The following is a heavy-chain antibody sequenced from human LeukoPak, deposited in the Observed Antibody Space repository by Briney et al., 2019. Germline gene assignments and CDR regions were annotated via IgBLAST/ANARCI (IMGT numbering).Heavy chain of an antibody. J-gene: IGHJ6*02. CDR3: ARPTVTTGSYYYYYGMDV. CDR1: GYSFTSYW. D-gene: IGHD4-17*01. Sequence: GESLKISCKGSGYSFTSYWISWVRQMPGKGLEWMGRIDPSDSYTNYSPSFQGHVTISADESISTAYLQWSSLKASDTAMYYCARPTVTTGSYYYYYGMDVWGQGTTVTVSS. V-gene: IGHV5-10-1*01. CDR2: IDPSDSYT.